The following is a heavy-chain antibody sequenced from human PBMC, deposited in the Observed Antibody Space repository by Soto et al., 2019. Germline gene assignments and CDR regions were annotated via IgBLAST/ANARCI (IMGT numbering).Heavy chain of an antibody. V-gene: IGHV3-30*18. Sequence: QVQLVESGGGVVQPGRSLRLSCAASGFTFSSYGMHWVRQAPGKGLEWVAVISYDGSNKYYADSVKGRFTISRDNSKNTLYLQMNSLRAEDTAVYYCVKGYCSGGSCYYYYGMDVWGQGTTVTVSS. CDR3: VKGYCSGGSCYYYYGMDV. D-gene: IGHD2-15*01. J-gene: IGHJ6*02. CDR2: ISYDGSNK. CDR1: GFTFSSYG.